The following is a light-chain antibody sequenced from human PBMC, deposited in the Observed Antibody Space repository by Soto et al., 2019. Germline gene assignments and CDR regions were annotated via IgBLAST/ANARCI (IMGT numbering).Light chain of an antibody. CDR1: NSNIGSND. J-gene: IGLJ3*02. CDR2: IDY. V-gene: IGLV1-44*01. CDR3: AVWDDSLNVLL. Sequence: QSVLSQPPSASGTPGQRVTISCSGSNSNIGSNDVSWYQQLPGTAPKLLIYIDYQRPSGVPDRFSGSKSGTSASLAISGLQSEDEADYYCAVWDDSLNVLLFGGGTKLTVL.